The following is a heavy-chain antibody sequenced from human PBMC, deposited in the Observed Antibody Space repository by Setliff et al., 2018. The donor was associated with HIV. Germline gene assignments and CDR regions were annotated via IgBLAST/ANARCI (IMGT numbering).Heavy chain of an antibody. V-gene: IGHV4-34*01. D-gene: IGHD5-12*01. CDR3: ARSYPSRGPLPEDY. CDR1: GGSFSAYH. J-gene: IGHJ4*02. Sequence: SETLSLTCAVYGGSFSAYHWTWIRQPPGRGLEWIGEISHSGSINYNPSLKSRVTLSIDTSKNQFSLKLTSVTAADTAVYYCARSYPSRGPLPEDYWSQGTLVTVSS. CDR2: ISHSGSI.